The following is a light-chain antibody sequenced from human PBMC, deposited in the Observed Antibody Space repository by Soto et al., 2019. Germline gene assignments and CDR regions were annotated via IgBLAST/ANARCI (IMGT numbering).Light chain of an antibody. CDR1: SSDVGGYNY. J-gene: IGLJ1*01. V-gene: IGLV2-14*01. Sequence: QSVLTQPASVSGSPGQSITISCTGTSSDVGGYNYVFWYQQYPGKAPKLIVYEVNNRPSGVSGRFSGSKSGNTASLTISGLLADDEADYYCSSYTSSTTYVFGTGTKVTVL. CDR2: EVN. CDR3: SSYTSSTTYV.